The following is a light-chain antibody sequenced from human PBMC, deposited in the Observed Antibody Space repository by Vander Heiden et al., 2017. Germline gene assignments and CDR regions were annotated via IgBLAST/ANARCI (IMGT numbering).Light chain of an antibody. V-gene: IGKV4-1*01. Sequence: DIVMTQSPESLAVSLGERATINCKSSQSVLYSSNNKNYLAWFQQKPGQPPKLLIYWASTRESGVPDRFSGSGSGTDFTLTINSLQAEDVAVYYCQQYCTTPTWTFGQGTKVEIK. CDR3: QQYCTTPTWT. CDR2: WAS. CDR1: QSVLYSSNNKNY. J-gene: IGKJ1*01.